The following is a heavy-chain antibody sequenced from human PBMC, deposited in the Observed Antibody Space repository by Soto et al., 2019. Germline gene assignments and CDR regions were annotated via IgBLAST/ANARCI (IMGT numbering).Heavy chain of an antibody. CDR1: GGTFSSYA. J-gene: IGHJ5*02. CDR2: IIPIFGTA. CDR3: ARELGYCSSTSCHGWFDP. V-gene: IGHV1-69*01. D-gene: IGHD2-2*01. Sequence: QVQLVQSGAEVKKPGSSVKVSCKASGGTFSSYAISWVRQAPGQGLEWMGGIIPIFGTANYAQKIQGRVTITADESTSTAYMELSSLRSEDTAVYYCARELGYCSSTSCHGWFDPWGQGTLVTVSS.